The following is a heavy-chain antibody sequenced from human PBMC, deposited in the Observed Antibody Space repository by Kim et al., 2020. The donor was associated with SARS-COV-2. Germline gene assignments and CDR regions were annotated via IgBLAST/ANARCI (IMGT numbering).Heavy chain of an antibody. CDR1: GFTFRNYD. CDR3: ARGAPDYNWFDP. J-gene: IGHJ5*02. V-gene: IGHV3-13*01. D-gene: IGHD1-20*01. CDR2: IDTAGRT. Sequence: GGSLRLSCAASGFTFRNYDMHWVRQATGNGLEWVSGIDTAGRTYYPGSMKGRFTISRENAKNSLYLQMNSLRPGDTAVYYCARGAPDYNWFDPRGQGTLVTVSS.